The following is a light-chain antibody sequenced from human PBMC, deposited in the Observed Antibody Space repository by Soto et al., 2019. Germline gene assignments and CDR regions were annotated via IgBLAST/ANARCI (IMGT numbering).Light chain of an antibody. V-gene: IGKV3-15*01. J-gene: IGKJ5*01. CDR2: GAS. Sequence: IVMTQSPATLSVSPGERFTLSCRASRSVGSNLAWYQQKPGQAPRLLIYGASTRATGIPARFSGSGSGTEFTLTISSLQSEDFVVYYCQQYNNWPITFGQGTRLEIK. CDR3: QQYNNWPIT. CDR1: RSVGSN.